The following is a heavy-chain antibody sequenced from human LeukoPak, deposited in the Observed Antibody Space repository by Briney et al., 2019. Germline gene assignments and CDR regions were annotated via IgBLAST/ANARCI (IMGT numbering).Heavy chain of an antibody. J-gene: IGHJ4*02. CDR2: VSAYNGNT. CDR1: GYTFTSYG. Sequence: ASVKVSCKASGYTFTSYGISWVRQAPGQGLEWMGWVSAYNGNTNYAQKLQGRVTMTTDTSTGTAYMELRSLRSDDTAVYYCARANWNILFDYWGQGTLVTVSS. CDR3: ARANWNILFDY. D-gene: IGHD1-1*01. V-gene: IGHV1-18*01.